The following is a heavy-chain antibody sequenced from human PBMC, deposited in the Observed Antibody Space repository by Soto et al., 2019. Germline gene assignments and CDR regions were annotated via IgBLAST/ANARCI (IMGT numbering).Heavy chain of an antibody. Sequence: PGGSLRLSCGASGFTFSSYAMRWVRQAPGKGLEWVSGISGSGGSTYYADSVKGRFTISRDNSKNTLYLQMNSLRAEDTAVYYCAKDEGLRYFDWLLHWGQGTLVTVSS. CDR1: GFTFSSYA. J-gene: IGHJ4*02. CDR3: AKDEGLRYFDWLLH. V-gene: IGHV3-23*01. D-gene: IGHD3-9*01. CDR2: ISGSGGST.